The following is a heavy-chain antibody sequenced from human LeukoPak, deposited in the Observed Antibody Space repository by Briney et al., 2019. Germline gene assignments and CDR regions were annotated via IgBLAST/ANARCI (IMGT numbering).Heavy chain of an antibody. V-gene: IGHV4-39*01. Sequence: SETLSPTCTVSGGSISSSSYYWGWIRQPPGKGLEWIGSIYYSGSTYYNPSLKSRVTISVDTSKNQFSLKLSSVTAADTAVYYCARRSDGYNLSSGYYFDYWGQGTLVTVSS. D-gene: IGHD5-24*01. J-gene: IGHJ4*02. CDR3: ARRSDGYNLSSGYYFDY. CDR2: IYYSGST. CDR1: GGSISSSSYY.